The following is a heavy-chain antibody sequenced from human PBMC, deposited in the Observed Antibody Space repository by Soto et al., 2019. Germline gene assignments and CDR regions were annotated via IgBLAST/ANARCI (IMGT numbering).Heavy chain of an antibody. CDR3: AGDAYYYDSSGYYAFDI. J-gene: IGHJ3*02. CDR1: GFTFSSYA. D-gene: IGHD3-22*01. CDR2: ISYDGSNK. V-gene: IGHV3-30*04. Sequence: GGSLRLSCAASGFTFSSYAMHWVRQAPGKGLEWVAVISYDGSNKYYADSVKGRFTISRDNSKNTLYLQMNSLRAEDTAVYYCAGDAYYYDSSGYYAFDIWGQGTMVTVSS.